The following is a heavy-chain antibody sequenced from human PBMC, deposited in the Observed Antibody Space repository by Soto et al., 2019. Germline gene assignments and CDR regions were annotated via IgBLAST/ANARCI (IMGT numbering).Heavy chain of an antibody. CDR1: GFSLSTSGVG. Sequence: QITLKESGPTLVKPTQTLTLTCTFSGFSLSTSGVGVGWIRQPPGKALEWLALIYWDDDKRYSPSLKSRLTSTKDTSKNHVVLTMTNIDPVDTATYYCAHRPRMVALGGWVDPWGQGTLVTVSS. CDR2: IYWDDDK. J-gene: IGHJ5*02. CDR3: AHRPRMVALGGWVDP. V-gene: IGHV2-5*02. D-gene: IGHD5-12*01.